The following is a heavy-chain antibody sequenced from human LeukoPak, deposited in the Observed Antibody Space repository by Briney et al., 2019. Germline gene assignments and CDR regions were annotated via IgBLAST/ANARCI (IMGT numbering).Heavy chain of an antibody. D-gene: IGHD2-2*01. CDR3: ASSYCSSTSCLNWFDP. J-gene: IGHJ5*02. CDR1: GYTFTGYY. Sequence: GASVKVSCKASGYTFTGYYMHWVRQAPGQGLEWMGWINPNSGGTNYAQKFQGRVTMTRGTSISTAYMELSRLRSDDTAVYYCASSYCSSTSCLNWFDPWGQGTLVTVSS. CDR2: INPNSGGT. V-gene: IGHV1-2*02.